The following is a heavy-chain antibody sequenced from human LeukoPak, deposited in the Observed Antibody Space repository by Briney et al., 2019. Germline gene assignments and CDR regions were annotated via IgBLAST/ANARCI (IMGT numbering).Heavy chain of an antibody. CDR2: IYSGGGT. CDR3: GRENHYYDSSGYYFKIDY. CDR1: GFTVSSNY. D-gene: IGHD3-22*01. Sequence: QPGGSLRLSCAASGFTVSSNYMSWVRQAPGKGLEWVSVIYSGGGTYYADSVKGRFTISRDNSKNTLYLQMNRLRAEDTAVYYCGRENHYYDSSGYYFKIDYWGQGTLVTVSS. J-gene: IGHJ4*02. V-gene: IGHV3-53*01.